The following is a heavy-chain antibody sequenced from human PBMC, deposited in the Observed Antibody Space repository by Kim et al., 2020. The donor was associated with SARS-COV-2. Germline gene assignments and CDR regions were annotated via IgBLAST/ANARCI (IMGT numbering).Heavy chain of an antibody. CDR3: ARAQYSGYAYYFDY. D-gene: IGHD5-12*01. J-gene: IGHJ4*02. CDR2: ISAYNGNT. CDR1: GYTFTSYG. V-gene: IGHV1-18*01. Sequence: ASVKVSCKASGYTFTSYGISWVRQAPGQGLEWMGWISAYNGNTNYAQKLQGRVTITTDTSTSTAYMELRSLRSDDTAVYYCARAQYSGYAYYFDYWGQGTLVTVSS.